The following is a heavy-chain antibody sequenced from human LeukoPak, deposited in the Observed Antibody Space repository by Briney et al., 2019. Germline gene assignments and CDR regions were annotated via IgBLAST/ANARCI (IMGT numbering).Heavy chain of an antibody. CDR2: INTDGSST. CDR1: GFTFSSYW. Sequence: GGSLRLSCAASGFTFSSYWMHWVRQAPGKGLVWVSRINTDGSSTNYADSVKGRFTISRDNAKNSLYLQMNSLRAEDTAVYYCARDRAGMGYYFDYWGQGTLVTVSS. CDR3: ARDRAGMGYYFDY. D-gene: IGHD6-19*01. J-gene: IGHJ4*02. V-gene: IGHV3-74*01.